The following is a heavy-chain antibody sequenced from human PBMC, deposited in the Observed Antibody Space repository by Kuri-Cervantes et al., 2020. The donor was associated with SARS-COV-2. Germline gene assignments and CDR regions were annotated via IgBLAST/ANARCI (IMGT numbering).Heavy chain of an antibody. CDR1: GGSISSYY. Sequence: SETLSLTCTVSGGSISSYYWSWIRQPPGKGLEWIGYIYYSGSTNYNPSLKSRVTISVDTSKNQFSLELSSVTAADTAVYYCARRAPAASYYYYYGMDVWGQGTTVTVSS. J-gene: IGHJ6*02. D-gene: IGHD2-2*01. CDR3: ARRAPAASYYYYYGMDV. V-gene: IGHV4-59*08. CDR2: IYYSGST.